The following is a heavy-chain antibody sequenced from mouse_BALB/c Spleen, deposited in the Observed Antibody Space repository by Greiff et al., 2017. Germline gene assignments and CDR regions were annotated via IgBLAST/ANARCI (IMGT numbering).Heavy chain of an antibody. V-gene: IGHV14-3*02. Sequence: EVKLVESGAELVKPGASVKLSCTASGFNIKDTYMHWVKQRPEQGLEWIGRIDPANGNTKYDPKFQGKATITADTSSNTAYLQLSSLTSEDTAVYYCARNGNYGYYYAMDYWGQGTSVTVSS. J-gene: IGHJ4*01. D-gene: IGHD2-1*01. CDR3: ARNGNYGYYYAMDY. CDR2: IDPANGNT. CDR1: GFNIKDTY.